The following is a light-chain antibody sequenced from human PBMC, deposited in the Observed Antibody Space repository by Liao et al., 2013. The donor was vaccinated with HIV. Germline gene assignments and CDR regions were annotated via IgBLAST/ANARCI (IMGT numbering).Light chain of an antibody. CDR2: QDD. CDR1: KLGDKY. V-gene: IGLV3-1*01. CDR3: QAWDSSVV. Sequence: SYEMTQPPSVSVSPGQTASITCYGDKLGDKYVSWYQQKPGQSPKLVIYQDDKRPSGVPERFSGSNSDNRATLTVTGTQSVDEAAYYCQAWDSSVVFGGGTKLTVL. J-gene: IGLJ3*02.